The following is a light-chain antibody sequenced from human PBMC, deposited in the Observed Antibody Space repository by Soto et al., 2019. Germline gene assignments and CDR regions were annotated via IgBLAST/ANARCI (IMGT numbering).Light chain of an antibody. V-gene: IGKV3-20*01. CDR1: QSVRSDY. J-gene: IGKJ1*01. CDR2: GVS. CDR3: QQYTHWPVWT. Sequence: EIVLTQSPATLSLSPGDRATLSCRASQSVRSDYFAWYQQKPGQAPRVIIFGVSTRATAIPDRFSGSGSGTDFTLTISRLEPEDFAIYYCQQYTHWPVWTFGQGTKVDIK.